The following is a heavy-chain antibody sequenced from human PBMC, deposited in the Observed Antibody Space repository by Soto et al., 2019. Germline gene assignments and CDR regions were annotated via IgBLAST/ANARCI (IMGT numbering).Heavy chain of an antibody. D-gene: IGHD4-17*01. Sequence: QVTLKESGPVLVKPTEPLTLTCTASGFSLSNARMDVSWIRQPPGKALEWLAHIFSNDEKSYSPSLKSRLTTATDTTKIQVVLTMTSKDPMDTPTYDCAQIPSAENGDYYYHGMDVRGQGTTVPFSS. J-gene: IGHJ6*02. CDR2: IFSNDEK. V-gene: IGHV2-26*01. CDR1: GFSLSNARMD. CDR3: AQIPSAENGDYYYHGMDV.